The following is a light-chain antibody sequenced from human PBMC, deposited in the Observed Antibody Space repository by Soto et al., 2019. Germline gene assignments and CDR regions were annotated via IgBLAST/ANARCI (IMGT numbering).Light chain of an antibody. Sequence: DLQMTQSPSSLSASVGDRVTITCRASQSIGSYLNWYQQAPGRAPKFLISAASSLQSGVPSRFSGSGSGTGFTLTINRLEPEDFAVYYCQQYDSSPRTFGQGTKVDIK. CDR1: QSIGSY. J-gene: IGKJ1*01. V-gene: IGKV1-39*01. CDR3: QQYDSSPRT. CDR2: AAS.